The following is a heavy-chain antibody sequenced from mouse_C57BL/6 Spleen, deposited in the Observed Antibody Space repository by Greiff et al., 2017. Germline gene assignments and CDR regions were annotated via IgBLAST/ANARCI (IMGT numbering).Heavy chain of an antibody. D-gene: IGHD2-2*01. J-gene: IGHJ3*01. CDR1: GYTFTDYE. CDR2: IDPETGGT. Sequence: VKLMESGAELVRPGASVTLSCKASGYTFTDYEMHWVKQTPVHGLEWIGAIDPETGGTAYNQKFKGKAILTADKSSSTAYMELRSLTSEDSAVYYCTRGGYWFAYWGQGTLVTVSA. CDR3: TRGGYWFAY. V-gene: IGHV1-15*01.